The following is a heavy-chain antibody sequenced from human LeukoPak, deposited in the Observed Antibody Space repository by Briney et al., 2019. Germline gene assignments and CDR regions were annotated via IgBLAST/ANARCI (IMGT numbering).Heavy chain of an antibody. D-gene: IGHD6-19*01. CDR2: IFYTGST. CDR3: ARMTSSGWYAAGYYFDY. V-gene: IGHV4-39*07. Sequence: SETLSLTCTVSGGSISSSSYYWGWIRQPPGKGLEWIGSIFYTGSTFYSPSVKSRVSISLDTSTNLFSLNLSSVIAADTAVYYCARMTSSGWYAAGYYFDYWGQGTLVTVSS. CDR1: GGSISSSSYY. J-gene: IGHJ4*02.